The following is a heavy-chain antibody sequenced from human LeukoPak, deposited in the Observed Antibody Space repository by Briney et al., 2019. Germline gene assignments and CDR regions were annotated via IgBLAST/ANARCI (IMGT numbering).Heavy chain of an antibody. J-gene: IGHJ2*01. Sequence: HAGGSLRLSCAASEFTFSSYGMHWVRQAPGKGLEWVAVIWYDGSNKYYADSMKGRFTISRDNSKNTLYLQMNSLRAEDTAVYYCAREPNYGDYGASNWYFDLWGRGTLVTVSS. D-gene: IGHD4-17*01. CDR3: AREPNYGDYGASNWYFDL. CDR2: IWYDGSNK. CDR1: EFTFSSYG. V-gene: IGHV3-33*01.